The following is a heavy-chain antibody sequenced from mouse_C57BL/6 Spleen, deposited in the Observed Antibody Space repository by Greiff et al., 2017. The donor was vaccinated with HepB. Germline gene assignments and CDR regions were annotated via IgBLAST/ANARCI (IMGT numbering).Heavy chain of an antibody. J-gene: IGHJ3*01. CDR1: GYTFTSYW. V-gene: IGHV1-72*01. CDR3: AKGVYCLAY. CDR2: IDPKSGGT. D-gene: IGHD2-1*01. Sequence: QVQLQPPGAELVKPGASVKLSCKASGYTFTSYWMHWVKQRPGRGLEWLGRIDPKSGGTKYNEKFKSKATLTVDKPSSTAYMQLSSLTSEDSAVYYCAKGVYCLAYWGQGTLVTVSA.